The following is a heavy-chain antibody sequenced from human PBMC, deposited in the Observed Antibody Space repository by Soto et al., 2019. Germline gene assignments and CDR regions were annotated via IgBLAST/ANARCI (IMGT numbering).Heavy chain of an antibody. J-gene: IGHJ6*01. Sequence: PVGSLRLSCASSVFTFSSYAMSCVRHAPGKWLEWVSAISGSGGSTYYADSVKGRFTISRDNSKNTLYLQMNSLRAEDTAVYYCAKYLLGYRYSYYYYGMEVWGQGTTVSVS. CDR3: AKYLLGYRYSYYYYGMEV. CDR2: ISGSGGST. D-gene: IGHD5-18*01. CDR1: VFTFSSYA. V-gene: IGHV3-23*01.